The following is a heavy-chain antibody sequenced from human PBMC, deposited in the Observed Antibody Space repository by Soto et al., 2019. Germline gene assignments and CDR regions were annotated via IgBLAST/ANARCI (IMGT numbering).Heavy chain of an antibody. V-gene: IGHV4-31*03. J-gene: IGHJ5*02. Sequence: TLALTFTVSGGSVISGGDYWSWIRQHPGKGLEWIGYIYYSGSTYYNPSLKSRVTISVDTSKNQFSLKLSSVTAADTAVYYCAKGDALLAPWGQGTLVTVSS. CDR1: GGSVISGGDY. CDR2: IYYSGST. CDR3: AKGDALLAP.